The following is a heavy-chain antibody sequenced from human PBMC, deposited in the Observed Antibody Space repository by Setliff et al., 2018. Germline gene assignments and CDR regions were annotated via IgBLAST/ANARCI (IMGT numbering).Heavy chain of an antibody. CDR2: IFHSGST. V-gene: IGHV4-31*03. D-gene: IGHD3-3*01. CDR1: GDSISSGSYY. Sequence: PSETLSLTCTVSGDSISSGSYYWNWIRQHPEKGLEWLGYIFHSGSTHYDSSLKSRITISIDTSKDHFSLELNSVTAADTAVYYCARDTERDYDFWSGYSFDYWGQRTLVTVSS. CDR3: ARDTERDYDFWSGYSFDY. J-gene: IGHJ4*02.